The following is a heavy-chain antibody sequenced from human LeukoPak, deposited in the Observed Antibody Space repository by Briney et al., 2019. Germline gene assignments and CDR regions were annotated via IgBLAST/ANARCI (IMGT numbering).Heavy chain of an antibody. J-gene: IGHJ4*02. CDR1: GGSFSGYY. CDR3: ARGGFNDYVWGSYRSFDY. D-gene: IGHD3-16*02. Sequence: PSETLSLTCAVYGGSFSGYYWSWIHQPPGKGLEWIGEINHSGSTNYNPSLKSRATISVDTSKNQFSLKLSSVTAADTAVYYCARGGFNDYVWGSYRSFDYWGQGTLVTVSS. CDR2: INHSGST. V-gene: IGHV4-34*01.